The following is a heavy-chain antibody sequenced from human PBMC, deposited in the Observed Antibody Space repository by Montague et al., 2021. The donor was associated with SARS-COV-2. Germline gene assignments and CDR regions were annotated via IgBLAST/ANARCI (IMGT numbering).Heavy chain of an antibody. V-gene: IGHV4-34*08. Sequence: LRLSCAASGFTFSSYEMNWIRQPPGKGLEWIGQIYHSGSTNYNXSLKSRVTISVDTSKNQFSLKLSSVTAADTALYYCRVVPAGIPKGPNFYYMDVWGKGTTVTVSS. CDR1: GFTFSSYE. CDR3: RVVPAGIPKGPNFYYMDV. CDR2: IYHSGST. D-gene: IGHD2-2*02. J-gene: IGHJ6*03.